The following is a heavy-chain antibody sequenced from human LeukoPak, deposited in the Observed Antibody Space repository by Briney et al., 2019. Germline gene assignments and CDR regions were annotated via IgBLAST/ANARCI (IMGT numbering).Heavy chain of an antibody. D-gene: IGHD3-10*01. CDR2: IYYSGST. V-gene: IGHV4-59*08. CDR3: ARHQAGGFMVRGVNWFDP. CDR1: GGSISSYY. J-gene: IGHJ5*02. Sequence: SETLSLTCTVSGGSISSYYWSWIRQPPGKGLEGIGYIYYSGSTNYNPSLKSRVTISVDTSKNQFSLKLSSVTAADTAVYYCARHQAGGFMVRGVNWFDPWGQGTLVTVSS.